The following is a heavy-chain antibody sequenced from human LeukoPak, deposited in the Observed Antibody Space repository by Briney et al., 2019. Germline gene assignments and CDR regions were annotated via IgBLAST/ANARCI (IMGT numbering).Heavy chain of an antibody. CDR1: GFTFSSYA. V-gene: IGHV3-23*01. J-gene: IGHJ4*02. CDR3: AKTLINSWQIDY. CDR2: ISGGGRNT. Sequence: GESLKISCAASGFTFSSYAMSWVRQAPGKGLEWVSGISGGGRNTYYADSVKGRFTISRDNSKNTLYLQMNGLRAEDTAIYYCAKTLINSWQIDYWGQGTLVTVSS. D-gene: IGHD2-15*01.